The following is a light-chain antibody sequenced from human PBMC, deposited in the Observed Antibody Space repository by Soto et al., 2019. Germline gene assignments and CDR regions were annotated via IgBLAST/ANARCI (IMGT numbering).Light chain of an antibody. V-gene: IGKV1-5*01. CDR2: DAS. Sequence: DIQMTQSPSTLSASVGDRVTITCRASQSISSWLAWYQQKPGKAPKLLIYDASSLESGVPSRFSGSGSGTEFTLTIRSLQPDDFATYYCQQYNSYPWTFCQGTKVEIK. CDR1: QSISSW. J-gene: IGKJ1*01. CDR3: QQYNSYPWT.